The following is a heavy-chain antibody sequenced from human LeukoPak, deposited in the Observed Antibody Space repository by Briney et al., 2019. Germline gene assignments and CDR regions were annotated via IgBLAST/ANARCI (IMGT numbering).Heavy chain of an antibody. Sequence: GESLKISCKGSGYSFTSYWIGWVRQMPGKGLEWMGIIYPGDSGTRYSPSFQGQVTISADKSISTAYLQWSSLKASDTAMYYCARWGRRYYYDSSGSVWGQGTMVTVSS. J-gene: IGHJ3*01. CDR2: IYPGDSGT. CDR3: ARWGRRYYYDSSGSV. V-gene: IGHV5-51*01. D-gene: IGHD3-22*01. CDR1: GYSFTSYW.